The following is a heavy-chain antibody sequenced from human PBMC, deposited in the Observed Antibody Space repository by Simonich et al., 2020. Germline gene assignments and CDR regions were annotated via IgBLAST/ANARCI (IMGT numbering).Heavy chain of an antibody. CDR2: IYSGGST. CDR1: GFTVSSNY. J-gene: IGHJ4*02. CDR3: ARWTATGYYFDY. D-gene: IGHD1-1*01. V-gene: IGHV3-53*01. Sequence: EVQLVESGGGLIQPGGSLRLSCAASGFTVSSNYMSWVRQAPGKGLEWVSVIYSGGSTYYAESVKGRFTISRDNSKNTLYLQINSLRAEDTAVYYCARWTATGYYFDYWGQGTLVTVSS.